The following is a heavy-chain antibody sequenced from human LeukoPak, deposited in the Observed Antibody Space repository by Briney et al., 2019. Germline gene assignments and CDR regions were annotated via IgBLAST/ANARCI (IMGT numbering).Heavy chain of an antibody. J-gene: IGHJ5*02. D-gene: IGHD3-9*01. CDR1: GYTFTANY. V-gene: IGHV1-2*02. Sequence: ASVKVSCKASGYTFTANYVHWVRQAPGQGLEWMGWINPNSGGTNYAQKFQGRVTMTRDTSISTAYMELSRLRSDDTAVYYCARDRRYFDWLLSNWFDPWGQGTLVTVSS. CDR3: ARDRRYFDWLLSNWFDP. CDR2: INPNSGGT.